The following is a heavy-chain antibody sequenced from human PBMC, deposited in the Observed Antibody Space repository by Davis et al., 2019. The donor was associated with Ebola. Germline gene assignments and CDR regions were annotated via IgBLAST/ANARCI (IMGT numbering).Heavy chain of an antibody. V-gene: IGHV3-23*01. CDR1: GFTFSNAW. Sequence: PGGSLRLSCAASGFTFSNAWMSWVRQAPGKGLEWVSSISGSGGSTYYADSVKGRFTISRDNSKNTLYLQMNSLRAEDTAVYYCAKDRGGTYGGYYFDSWGQGTLVTVSS. CDR2: ISGSGGST. J-gene: IGHJ4*02. D-gene: IGHD1-26*01. CDR3: AKDRGGTYGGYYFDS.